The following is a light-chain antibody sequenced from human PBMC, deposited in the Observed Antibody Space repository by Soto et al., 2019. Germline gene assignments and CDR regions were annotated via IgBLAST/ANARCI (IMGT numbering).Light chain of an antibody. J-gene: IGKJ4*01. CDR3: QKYDSVPPT. Sequence: DIQMTQSPSSLSASIGDRVTITCRASKGISNYLAWYQQKPGKVPQLLIYAASSLQSGVPSRFSGSGSGTDFTLSISSLQPEDVASYYCQKYDSVPPTFDGGTKVQIK. CDR1: KGISNY. CDR2: AAS. V-gene: IGKV1-27*01.